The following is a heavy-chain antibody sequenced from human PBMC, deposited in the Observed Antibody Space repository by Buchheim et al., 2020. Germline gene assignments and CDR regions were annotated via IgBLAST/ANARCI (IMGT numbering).Heavy chain of an antibody. V-gene: IGHV4-31*03. Sequence: QVQLQESGPGLVKPSQTLSLTCTVSGGSISSGGYYWSWIRQHPGKGLEWIGYIYYSGSTYYNPSLKRRVTISVDTSKNQFSLKLSSVTAADTAVYYCARGSEITIFGVVITKMNWFDPWGQGTL. CDR3: ARGSEITIFGVVITKMNWFDP. CDR2: IYYSGST. CDR1: GGSISSGGYY. J-gene: IGHJ5*02. D-gene: IGHD3-3*01.